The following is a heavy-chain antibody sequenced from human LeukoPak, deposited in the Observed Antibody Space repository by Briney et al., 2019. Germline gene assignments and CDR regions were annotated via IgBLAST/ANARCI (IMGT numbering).Heavy chain of an antibody. D-gene: IGHD4-17*01. CDR3: ARVTYGDYSSFIDY. CDR2: INPNSGGT. Sequence: ASVKVSCKASGYTFTGYYMHWVRQAPGQGLEWMGRINPNSGGTNYAQKFRGRVTMTRDTSISTAYMELSRLRSDDTAVYYCARVTYGDYSSFIDYWGQGTLVTVSS. V-gene: IGHV1-2*06. J-gene: IGHJ4*02. CDR1: GYTFTGYY.